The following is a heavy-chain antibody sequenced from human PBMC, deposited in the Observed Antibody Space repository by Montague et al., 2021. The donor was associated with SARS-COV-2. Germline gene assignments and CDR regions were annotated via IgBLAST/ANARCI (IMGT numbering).Heavy chain of an antibody. Sequence: PALVKPTQTLTLTCTFSGFSLRSDDEGVAWIRQSPGQALEWLAVIYWNGDKRYSPSLQRRLTITKDTSENQVVLIMTNMDPVDTATYYCAHRGMIRGLIFDYWGQGTLVTASS. V-gene: IGHV2-5*01. CDR3: AHRGMIRGLIFDY. D-gene: IGHD3-10*01. CDR2: IYWNGDK. J-gene: IGHJ4*02. CDR1: GFSLRSDDEG.